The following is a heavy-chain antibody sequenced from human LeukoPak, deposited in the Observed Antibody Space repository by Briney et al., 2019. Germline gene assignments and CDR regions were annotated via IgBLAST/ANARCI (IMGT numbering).Heavy chain of an antibody. V-gene: IGHV4-34*01. Sequence: PSETLSLTCAVYGGSFSGYYWSWIRQPPGKGLEWIGEINHSGSTNYNPSLKSRVTISVDTSKNQFSLKLSSVTAADTAVYYCARAKIDDYVWGSYKSIFDYWGQGTLVTVSS. D-gene: IGHD3-16*01. CDR1: GGSFSGYY. J-gene: IGHJ4*02. CDR2: INHSGST. CDR3: ARAKIDDYVWGSYKSIFDY.